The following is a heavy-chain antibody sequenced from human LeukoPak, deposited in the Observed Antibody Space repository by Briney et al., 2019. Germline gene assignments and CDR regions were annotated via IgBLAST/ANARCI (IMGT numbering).Heavy chain of an antibody. J-gene: IGHJ4*02. D-gene: IGHD7-27*01. Sequence: GESLKISCKGSGYSFTNYWIGWVRQMSGKGLEWMGIIYPGDSDTRYSPSFQGQVTISADKSINTAYLQWSSLKASDTAMYYCARQWGPLPTRTSPGKDYWGQGTLVTVSS. CDR2: IYPGDSDT. CDR3: ARQWGPLPTRTSPGKDY. CDR1: GYSFTNYW. V-gene: IGHV5-51*01.